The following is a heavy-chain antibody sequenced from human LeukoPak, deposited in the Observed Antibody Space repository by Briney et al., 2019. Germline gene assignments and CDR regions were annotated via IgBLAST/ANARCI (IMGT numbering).Heavy chain of an antibody. V-gene: IGHV3-7*01. Sequence: GGSLRLSCAASGFTFSSYWMSWVRQAPGKGLEWVANIKQDGSEKHYVDSVKGRFIISRDNSKNSLYLQMNSLRAEDTAVYYCARDYTGGWNDYWGQGTLVTVSS. CDR3: ARDYTGGWNDY. D-gene: IGHD7-27*01. CDR1: GFTFSSYW. CDR2: IKQDGSEK. J-gene: IGHJ4*02.